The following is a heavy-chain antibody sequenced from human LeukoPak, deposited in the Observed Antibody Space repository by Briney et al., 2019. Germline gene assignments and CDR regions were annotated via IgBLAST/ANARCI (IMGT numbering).Heavy chain of an antibody. Sequence: PGGFLRLSCAVSGITLSNYGMSWVRQAPGKGLEWDAGISDSGASTKYADSVKGRFTISRDNSKNTLFLQMNSLRAEDTAVYFCAKRGVVIRVILVGFHKEAYYFESWGQGALVTVSS. J-gene: IGHJ4*02. D-gene: IGHD3/OR15-3a*01. CDR3: AKRGVVIRVILVGFHKEAYYFES. CDR1: GITLSNYG. CDR2: ISDSGAST. V-gene: IGHV3-23*01.